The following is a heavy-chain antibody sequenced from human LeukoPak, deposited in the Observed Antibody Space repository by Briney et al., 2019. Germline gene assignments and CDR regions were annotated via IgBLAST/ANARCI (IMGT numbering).Heavy chain of an antibody. CDR1: GYSFTSYW. J-gene: IGHJ6*02. V-gene: IGHV5-51*01. Sequence: GESLKICCKGSGYSFTSYWIGWVRQMPGKGLEWMGIIYPGDSDTRYSPSFQGQVTISADKSISTAYLQWSSLKASDTAMYYCARHRPYYDYVWGSYRSFYYGMDVWGQGTTVTVSS. CDR3: ARHRPYYDYVWGSYRSFYYGMDV. CDR2: IYPGDSDT. D-gene: IGHD3-16*02.